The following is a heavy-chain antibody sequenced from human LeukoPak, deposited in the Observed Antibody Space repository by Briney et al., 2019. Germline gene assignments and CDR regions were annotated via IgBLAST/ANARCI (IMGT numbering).Heavy chain of an antibody. J-gene: IGHJ4*02. Sequence: GWALRLSCAASGCTFSCHAISGVRQAPWKGLEGVSAISGRWGSTYYADSVKGRFTISRHNSKNTLDLQVNSQTADDSAVHYFGKMSFLWFGELLTFDYWGQGTLVTVSS. CDR3: GKMSFLWFGELLTFDY. CDR2: ISGRWGST. V-gene: IGHV3-23*01. CDR1: GCTFSCHA. D-gene: IGHD3-10*01.